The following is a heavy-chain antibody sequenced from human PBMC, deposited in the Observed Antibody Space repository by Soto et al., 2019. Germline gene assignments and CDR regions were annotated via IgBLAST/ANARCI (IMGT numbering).Heavy chain of an antibody. CDR2: ISSSGSTI. CDR3: AKGRYSSSWYGDY. J-gene: IGHJ4*02. D-gene: IGHD6-13*01. CDR1: GFTFSDYY. Sequence: GGSLRLSCAASGFTFSDYYMSWIRQAPGKGLEWVSYISSSGSTIYYADSVKGRFTISRDNSKNTLYLQTNSLRAEDTAVYYCAKGRYSSSWYGDYWGQGTLVTVSS. V-gene: IGHV3-11*01.